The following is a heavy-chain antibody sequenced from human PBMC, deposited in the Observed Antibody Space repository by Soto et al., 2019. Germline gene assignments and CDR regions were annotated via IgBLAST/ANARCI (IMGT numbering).Heavy chain of an antibody. CDR3: ACVVGRGMTTVTTHY. D-gene: IGHD4-17*01. CDR1: GYTFTSYG. V-gene: IGHV1-18*01. CDR2: ISAYNGNT. Sequence: ASVNVSCKASGYTFTSYGISWVRQAPGQGLEWMGWISAYNGNTNYAQKLQGRVTMTTDTSTSTAYMELRSLRSDDTAVYYCACVVGRGMTTVTTHYWGQGTLVTVSS. J-gene: IGHJ4*02.